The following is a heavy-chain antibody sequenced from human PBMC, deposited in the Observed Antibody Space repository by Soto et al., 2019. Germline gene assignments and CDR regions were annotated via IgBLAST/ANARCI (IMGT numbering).Heavy chain of an antibody. D-gene: IGHD2-2*01. V-gene: IGHV3-48*03. CDR3: AVYCSSTSCYSYYYMDV. CDR1: GFTFSSYE. Sequence: GGSLRLSCAASGFTFSSYEMNWVRQAPGKGLEWVSYISSSGSTIYYADSVKGRFTISRDNAKNSLYLQMNSLRAEDTAVYYCAVYCSSTSCYSYYYMDVWGKGTTVTVSS. CDR2: ISSSGSTI. J-gene: IGHJ6*03.